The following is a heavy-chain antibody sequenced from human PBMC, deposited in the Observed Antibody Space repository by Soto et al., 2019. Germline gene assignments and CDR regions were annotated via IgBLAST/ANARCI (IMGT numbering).Heavy chain of an antibody. V-gene: IGHV4-31*03. Sequence: LSLTCTVSGGSISSGGYYWSWIRQHPGKGLEWIGYIYYSGSTYYNPSLKSRVTISVDTSKNQFSLKLSSVTAADTAVYYCASYFWSGYWRYFDYCGQGPLVTVSS. CDR1: GGSISSGGYY. J-gene: IGHJ4*02. D-gene: IGHD3-3*01. CDR2: IYYSGST. CDR3: ASYFWSGYWRYFDY.